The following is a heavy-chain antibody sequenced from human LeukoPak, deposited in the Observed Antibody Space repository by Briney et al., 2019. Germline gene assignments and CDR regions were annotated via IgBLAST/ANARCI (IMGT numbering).Heavy chain of an antibody. Sequence: ASVKVSCKASGYTFTSYGISWVRQAPGQGLVWMGWISAYNGNTNYAQKLQGRVTMTTDTSTSTAYMELRSLRSDDTAVYYCARGGVSRYDFWSGYSIANFDYWGQGTLVTVSS. CDR2: ISAYNGNT. J-gene: IGHJ4*02. D-gene: IGHD3-3*01. CDR1: GYTFTSYG. CDR3: ARGGVSRYDFWSGYSIANFDY. V-gene: IGHV1-18*01.